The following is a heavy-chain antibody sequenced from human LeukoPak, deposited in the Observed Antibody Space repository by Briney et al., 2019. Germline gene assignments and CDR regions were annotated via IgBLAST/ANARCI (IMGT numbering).Heavy chain of an antibody. J-gene: IGHJ4*02. V-gene: IGHV4-39*01. Sequence: ASETLSLTCTVSGDSLSSNSLYWVCIRQCPGKGLEWFVTANFSGSSYYNPSLKSRVTISVDTSKNQLSLKVSSVTAAHTAVYYCARQGIAAAGKGSEKSSHDYWGEGTLVTVSS. D-gene: IGHD6-13*01. CDR2: ANFSGSS. CDR3: ARQGIAAAGKGSEKSSHDY. CDR1: GDSLSSNSLY.